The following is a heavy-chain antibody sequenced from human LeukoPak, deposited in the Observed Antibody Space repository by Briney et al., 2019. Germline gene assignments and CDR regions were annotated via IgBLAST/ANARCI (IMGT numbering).Heavy chain of an antibody. V-gene: IGHV3-33*06. D-gene: IGHD3-22*01. CDR1: GSTFSSYG. CDR2: IWYDGSNK. Sequence: GRSLRLSCAASGSTFSSYGMHWVRQAPGKGLEWVAVIWYDGSNKYYADSVKGRFTISRDNSKNTLYLQMNSLRAEDTAVYYCAKPRNYYDSEYYFDYWGQGTLVTVSS. CDR3: AKPRNYYDSEYYFDY. J-gene: IGHJ4*02.